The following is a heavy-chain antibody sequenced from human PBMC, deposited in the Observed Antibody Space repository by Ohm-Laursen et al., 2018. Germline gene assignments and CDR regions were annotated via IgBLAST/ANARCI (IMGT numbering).Heavy chain of an antibody. D-gene: IGHD6-13*01. Sequence: SLRLSCAASGFTSSSYAMSWVRQAPGKGLEWVSVISGSGGSTYYADSVKGRFTTSRDNAKNSLYLQMNSLRAEDTAVYYCARGRQQLGDYYYGMDVWGQGTTGTVSS. CDR1: GFTSSSYA. CDR2: ISGSGGST. CDR3: ARGRQQLGDYYYGMDV. V-gene: IGHV3-23*01. J-gene: IGHJ6*02.